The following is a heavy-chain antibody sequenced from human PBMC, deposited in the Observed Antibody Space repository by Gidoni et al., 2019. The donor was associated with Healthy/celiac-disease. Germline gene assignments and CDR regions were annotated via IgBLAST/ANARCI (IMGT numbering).Heavy chain of an antibody. CDR2: IIPIFGTA. CDR1: GGTFCSYA. J-gene: IGHJ4*02. Sequence: QVQLVQSGAEVKKPGSSVKVSCKASGGTFCSYAISWVRQAPGQGLGWMGGIIPIFGTANDAQKFQGRVTITADESTSTAYMELSSLRSEDTAVYYCASLHGDYEYYFDYWGQGTLVTVSS. CDR3: ASLHGDYEYYFDY. D-gene: IGHD4-17*01. V-gene: IGHV1-69*01.